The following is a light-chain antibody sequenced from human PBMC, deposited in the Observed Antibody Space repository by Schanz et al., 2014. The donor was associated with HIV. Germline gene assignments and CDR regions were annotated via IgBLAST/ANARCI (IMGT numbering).Light chain of an antibody. V-gene: IGKV1-33*01. CDR2: DAS. Sequence: TQSPLSLPVTPGQPASISCRSSQSLLHSTGYNYLNWYQQKPGKAPKLLIYDASNLETGVPSRFSGGGSGTDFTFTITSLQPEDYATYFCQHFDSLPITFGQGTRLEIK. CDR3: QHFDSLPIT. J-gene: IGKJ5*01. CDR1: QSLLHSTGYNY.